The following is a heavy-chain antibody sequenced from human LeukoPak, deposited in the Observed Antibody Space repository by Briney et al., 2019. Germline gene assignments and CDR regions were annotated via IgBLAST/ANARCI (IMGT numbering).Heavy chain of an antibody. D-gene: IGHD3-10*02. CDR3: AELGITTIGGV. CDR2: ISGSGSTI. V-gene: IGHV3-11*04. J-gene: IGHJ6*04. CDR1: GFTFTDSY. Sequence: GGSLRLSCAASGFTFTDSYMTWVRQAPGKGLEWLSYISGSGSTIYYADSVKGRFTISRDNAKNSLYLQMNSLRAEDTAVYYCAELGITTIGGVWGKGTTVIISS.